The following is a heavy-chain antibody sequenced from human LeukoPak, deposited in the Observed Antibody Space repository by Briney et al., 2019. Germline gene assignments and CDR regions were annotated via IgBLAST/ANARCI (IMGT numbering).Heavy chain of an antibody. V-gene: IGHV6-1*01. CDR2: TYYRSKWYN. CDR3: ASAPEPREGLFATRRFDY. D-gene: IGHD5-24*01. CDR1: GDSVSSNSAA. Sequence: SQTLSLTCAISGDSVSSNSAAWNWIRQSPSRGLEWLGRTYYRSKWYNDYAVSVKSRITINPDTSKNQFSLKLSSVTAADTAVYYCASAPEPREGLFATRRFDYWGQGTLVTVSS. J-gene: IGHJ4*02.